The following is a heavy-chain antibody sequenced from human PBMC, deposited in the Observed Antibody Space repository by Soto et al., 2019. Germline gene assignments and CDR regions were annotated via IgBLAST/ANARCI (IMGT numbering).Heavy chain of an antibody. CDR1: GYTFSRYG. CDR2: ISAYNVNT. CDR3: ARDGGEDFDY. Sequence: QVQLVQSGAEGQKPGASVKVSCKASGYTFSRYGISGVRQAPGQGLEGMGWISAYNVNTNYGQKLQGRVTMTTDTSKSTDYIELRRLRSDDKAVYYCARDGGEDFDYWGQGTLVTVS. V-gene: IGHV1-18*01. D-gene: IGHD2-15*01. J-gene: IGHJ4*02.